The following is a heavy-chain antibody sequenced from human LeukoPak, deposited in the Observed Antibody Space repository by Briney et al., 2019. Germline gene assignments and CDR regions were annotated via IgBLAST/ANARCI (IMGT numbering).Heavy chain of an antibody. J-gene: IGHJ4*02. D-gene: IGHD3-22*01. CDR2: ICWDGGNT. Sequence: GGSLRLSCAASGFTFDHYSMHWVRQAPGKGLEWVSLICWDGGNTYYADSVKGRFTISRDNGKNSLYLQMNSLRTEDTALYYCAKVAGSWLLAHYFDYWGQGTLVTVSS. CDR1: GFTFDHYS. V-gene: IGHV3-43*01. CDR3: AKVAGSWLLAHYFDY.